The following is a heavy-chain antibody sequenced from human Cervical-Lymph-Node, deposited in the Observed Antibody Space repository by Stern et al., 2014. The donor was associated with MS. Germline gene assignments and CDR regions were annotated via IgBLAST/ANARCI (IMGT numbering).Heavy chain of an antibody. CDR3: ARDMRNGYYGMDV. V-gene: IGHV3-74*01. CDR2: LNSEGSIT. J-gene: IGHJ6*02. CDR1: GFSFNTYW. D-gene: IGHD1-1*01. Sequence: EVQLVESGGGLVQPGGSLRLSCAASGFSFNTYWMHWVRQAPGKGLVWGSRLNSEGSITSYADSVKGRFTISRDIAKNTLYLQMNSLRVDDTGVYYCARDMRNGYYGMDVWGQGTTVIVSS.